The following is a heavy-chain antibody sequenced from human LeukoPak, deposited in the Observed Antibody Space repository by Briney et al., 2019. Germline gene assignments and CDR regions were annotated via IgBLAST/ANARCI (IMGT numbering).Heavy chain of an antibody. CDR1: GFTFSSYG. J-gene: IGHJ4*02. CDR3: AKDDYGDYLDY. Sequence: GGSLRLSCAASGFTFSSYGMHWVRQAPGKGLEWVAVISYDGSNKYYADSVKGRFTISRDNSKNTLYLQMNSLRAEDAAVYYCAKDDYGDYLDYWGQGTLVTVSS. CDR2: ISYDGSNK. D-gene: IGHD4-17*01. V-gene: IGHV3-30*18.